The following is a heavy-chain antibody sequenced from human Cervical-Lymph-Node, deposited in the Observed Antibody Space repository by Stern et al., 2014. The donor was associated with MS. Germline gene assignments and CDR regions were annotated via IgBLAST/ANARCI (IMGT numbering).Heavy chain of an antibody. J-gene: IGHJ4*02. CDR1: GDTFSNYT. CDR3: ARDRPESGRPLAPYDY. Sequence: VQLVQSGAEVREPGSSVKVSCKASGDTFSNYTINWVRQAPGQGLEWMGGILPFFRTTNYELKFHGRLTFTADKSTSTIYMELSSLTFEDTALYYCARDRPESGRPLAPYDYWGQGTLVTVSS. V-gene: IGHV1-69*14. D-gene: IGHD1-26*01. CDR2: ILPFFRTT.